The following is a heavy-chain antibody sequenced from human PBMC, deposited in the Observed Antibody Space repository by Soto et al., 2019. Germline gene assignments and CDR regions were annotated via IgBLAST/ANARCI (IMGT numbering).Heavy chain of an antibody. J-gene: IGHJ3*02. V-gene: IGHV3-48*01. CDR2: ISSSGTTI. CDR1: GFTFSGYS. Sequence: GGSLRLSCAASGFTFSGYSMNWARQAPGKGLEWVSYISSSGTTIYYADSVKGRFTISRDNAKNSLYLQMNSLRAEDTAVYYCARGRRSGRDAFDIWGQGTMVTVSS. D-gene: IGHD1-26*01. CDR3: ARGRRSGRDAFDI.